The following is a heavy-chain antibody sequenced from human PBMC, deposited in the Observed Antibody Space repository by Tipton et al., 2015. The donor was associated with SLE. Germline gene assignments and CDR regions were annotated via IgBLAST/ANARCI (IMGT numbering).Heavy chain of an antibody. CDR1: GFTFSSYA. D-gene: IGHD1-26*01. CDR2: ISYDGSNK. J-gene: IGHJ6*02. V-gene: IGHV3-30*04. Sequence: RSLRLSCAASGFTFSSYAMHWVRQAPGKGLEWVAVISYDGSNKYYADSVKGRFTISRDNSKNTLYLQMNSLRAEDTALYYCARLLTSYYGMDVWGQGTTVTVSS. CDR3: ARLLTSYYGMDV.